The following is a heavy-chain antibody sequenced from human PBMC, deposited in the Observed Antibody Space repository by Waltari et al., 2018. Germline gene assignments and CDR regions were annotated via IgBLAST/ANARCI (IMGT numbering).Heavy chain of an antibody. CDR2: IYHSGST. V-gene: IGHV4-38-2*01. Sequence: QVQLQESGPGLVKPSETLSLTCAVSGYSISSGYYWGWIRQPPGKGLEWIGSIYHSGSTYYNPSIKSRVTISVDTSKNQFSLKLSSVTAADTAVYYCARLSFTAAAGTDYWGQGTLVTVSS. D-gene: IGHD6-13*01. CDR3: ARLSFTAAAGTDY. J-gene: IGHJ4*02. CDR1: GYSISSGYY.